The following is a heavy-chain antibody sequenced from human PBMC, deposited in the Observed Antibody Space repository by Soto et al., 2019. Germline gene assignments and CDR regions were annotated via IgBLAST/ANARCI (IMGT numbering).Heavy chain of an antibody. D-gene: IGHD5-18*01. CDR1: GGSISSGGYY. V-gene: IGHV4-31*03. J-gene: IGHJ4*02. CDR3: ARSGYSYGPNPLLY. Sequence: QVQLQESGPGLVKPSQTLSLTCTVSGGSISSGGYYWSWIRQHPGKGLEWIGYIYYSGSTYYNPSLKSRVNLSVDPSKNPFSLKLSSVTAADTAVYYCARSGYSYGPNPLLYWGQGTLVTVSS. CDR2: IYYSGST.